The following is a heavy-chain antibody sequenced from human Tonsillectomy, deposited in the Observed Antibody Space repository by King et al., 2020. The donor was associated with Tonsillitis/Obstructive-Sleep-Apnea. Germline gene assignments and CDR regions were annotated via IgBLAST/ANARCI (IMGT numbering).Heavy chain of an antibody. CDR1: GGTFSSYA. CDR2: IIPIFGTA. D-gene: IGHD2-2*01. V-gene: IGHV1-69*12. Sequence: QLVQSGAEVKKPGSSVKVSCKASGGTFSSYAISWVRQAPGQGLEWMGGIIPIFGTANYAQKFQGRGTITADESTSTAYMERSSLRSEDTAVYYCASDGKPAAMFYYYYYWGQGTLVTVSS. CDR3: ASDGKPAAMFYYYYY. J-gene: IGHJ4*02.